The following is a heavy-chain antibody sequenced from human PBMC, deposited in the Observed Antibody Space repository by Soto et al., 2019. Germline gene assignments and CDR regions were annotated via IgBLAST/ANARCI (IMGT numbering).Heavy chain of an antibody. V-gene: IGHV1-69*06. Sequence: SVKVSCKASGGTFSSYAISWVRQAPGQGLEWMGGIIPIFGTANYAQKFQGRVTITADKSTSTAYMELSSLRSEDTAVYYCAREXPSYCSGGSCRENWFDPWGQGTLVTVSS. CDR3: AREXPSYCSGGSCRENWFDP. CDR2: IIPIFGTA. D-gene: IGHD2-15*01. CDR1: GGTFSSYA. J-gene: IGHJ5*02.